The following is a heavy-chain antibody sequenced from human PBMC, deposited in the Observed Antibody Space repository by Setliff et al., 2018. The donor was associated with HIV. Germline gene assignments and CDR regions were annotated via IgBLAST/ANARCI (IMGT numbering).Heavy chain of an antibody. CDR3: ARHKSGDYGRIDY. Sequence: SETLSLTCTVSGTSISNYYWSWIRQPPGKGLEWIGSIYYSGSITKFNPSLKSRVTISVDTSKNQFSLNLNSVTAADTAVYHCARHKSGDYGRIDYWGQGTLVTVSS. D-gene: IGHD4-17*01. V-gene: IGHV4-59*08. J-gene: IGHJ4*02. CDR1: GTSISNYY. CDR2: IYYSGSIT.